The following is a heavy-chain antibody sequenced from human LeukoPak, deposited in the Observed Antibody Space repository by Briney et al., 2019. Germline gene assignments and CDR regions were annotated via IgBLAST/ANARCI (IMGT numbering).Heavy chain of an antibody. CDR1: GFTFGTYV. CDR2: ISGSGGST. Sequence: GGSLRLSCSASGFTFGTYVMHWVRQAPGKGLEWVSEISGSGGSTFYADSVKGRFIISRDNSKNTVFLQMNSLRVEDTALYHCAKNRITTSSLYGLDVWGQGTTVTVSS. V-gene: IGHV3-23*01. CDR3: AKNRITTSSLYGLDV. J-gene: IGHJ6*02. D-gene: IGHD6-6*01.